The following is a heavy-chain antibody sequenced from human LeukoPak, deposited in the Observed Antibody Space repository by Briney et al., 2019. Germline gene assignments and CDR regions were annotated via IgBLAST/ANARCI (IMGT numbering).Heavy chain of an antibody. V-gene: IGHV4-59*01. CDR2: IHYSEDT. CDR3: ARAVDILTYFDY. J-gene: IGHJ4*02. D-gene: IGHD3-9*01. Sequence: PSETLSLACAVSGGSIGSYYWSWIRQPPGKRLEWIGYIHYSEDTSYNPSLKSRVTISVDTSKNQFSLKLSSVTAADTAVYYCARAVDILTYFDYWGQGTLVTVSS. CDR1: GGSIGSYY.